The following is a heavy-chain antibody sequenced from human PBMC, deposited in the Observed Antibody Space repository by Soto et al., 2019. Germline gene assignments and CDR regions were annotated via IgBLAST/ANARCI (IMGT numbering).Heavy chain of an antibody. D-gene: IGHD2-2*01. CDR1: GFTFTSSA. J-gene: IGHJ4*02. CDR2: IVVGSGNT. Sequence: SVKVSCKASGFTFTSSAVQWVRQARGQRLEWIGWIVVGSGNTNYAQKFQERVTITRDMSTSTAYMELSSLRSEDTAVYYCAADSQGDCSSTSCSTQGDYWGQGTLVTAPQ. CDR3: AADSQGDCSSTSCSTQGDY. V-gene: IGHV1-58*01.